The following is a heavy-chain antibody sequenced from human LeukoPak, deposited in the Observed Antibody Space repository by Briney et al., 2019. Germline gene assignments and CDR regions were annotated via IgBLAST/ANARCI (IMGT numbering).Heavy chain of an antibody. CDR1: GFTISSYA. V-gene: IGHV3-30-3*01. D-gene: IGHD3-16*02. CDR3: QAFGGVIVIQPSYYFDY. CDR2: ISYDGSNK. Sequence: PGRSLRLSCAASGFTISSYAMHWVRQAPGKGLEWVAVISYDGSNKYYADSVKGRFTISRDNSKNTLYLQMNSLRAEDTAVYYCQAFGGVIVIQPSYYFDYWGQGTLVTVSS. J-gene: IGHJ4*02.